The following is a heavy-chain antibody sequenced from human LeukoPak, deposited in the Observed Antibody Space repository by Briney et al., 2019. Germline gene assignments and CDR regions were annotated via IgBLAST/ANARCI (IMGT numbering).Heavy chain of an antibody. CDR2: IYYGGST. D-gene: IGHD4/OR15-4a*01. J-gene: IGHJ5*01. V-gene: IGHV4-59*01. CDR1: GGSISLYY. Sequence: SETLSLICTVSGGSISLYYWSWIRQPPGKGLEWIGYIYYGGSTNYNPSLKSRVTISVDTSNKQLSLSLSSVTAADTAFYFCARSASGTWLDSWGQGTLVTVSS. CDR3: ARSASGTWLDS.